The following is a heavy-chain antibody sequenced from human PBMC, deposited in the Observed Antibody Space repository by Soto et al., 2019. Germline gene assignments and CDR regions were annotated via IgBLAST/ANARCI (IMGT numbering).Heavy chain of an antibody. CDR2: IWFDGSNR. V-gene: IGHV3-33*01. D-gene: IGHD3-3*01. CDR3: ARDLRTILGVVVSYDYYGMDV. J-gene: IGHJ6*02. Sequence: QVQLVESGGGVVQPGRSLRLSCAASGFTFSSYSMHWARQAPGKGLEWVAVIWFDGSNRYYLDSVKGRFTISRDNSNNTLYLEMNSLRVEDTAVYYCARDLRTILGVVVSYDYYGMDVWGQGTTVIVTS. CDR1: GFTFSSYS.